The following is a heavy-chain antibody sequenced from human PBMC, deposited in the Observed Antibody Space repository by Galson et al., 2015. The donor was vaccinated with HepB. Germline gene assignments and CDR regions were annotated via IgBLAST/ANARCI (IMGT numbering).Heavy chain of an antibody. CDR2: IIPILGIA. J-gene: IGHJ4*02. Sequence: SVKVSCKASGGTFSSYTISWVRQAPGQGLEWMGRIIPILGIANYAQKFQGRVTITADKSTSTAYMELSSLRSEDTAVYYCAGVRITMVRGVIFYFDYWGQGTLVTVSS. CDR1: GGTFSSYT. D-gene: IGHD3-10*01. V-gene: IGHV1-69*02. CDR3: AGVRITMVRGVIFYFDY.